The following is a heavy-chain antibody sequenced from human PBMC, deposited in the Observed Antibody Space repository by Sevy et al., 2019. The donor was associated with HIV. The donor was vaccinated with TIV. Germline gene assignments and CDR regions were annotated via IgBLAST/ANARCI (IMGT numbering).Heavy chain of an antibody. CDR2: IKQDGSEK. CDR3: ARDSDELPYSSSWYH. V-gene: IGHV3-7*03. Sequence: GGSLRLSCAASGFTFSSYWMSWVRQAPGKGLEWVANIKQDGSEKYYVDSVKGRFTISRDNAKNSLYLQMNSLRAEDTAVYYFARDSDELPYSSSWYHWGQGTLVTVSS. CDR1: GFTFSSYW. J-gene: IGHJ5*02. D-gene: IGHD6-13*01.